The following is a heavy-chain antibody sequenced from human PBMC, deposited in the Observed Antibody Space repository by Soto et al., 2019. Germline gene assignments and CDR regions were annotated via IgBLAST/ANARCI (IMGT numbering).Heavy chain of an antibody. Sequence: PGGSLRLSCAASGFTFSSYAMHWVRQAPGKGLEWVAVISYDGSNKYYADSVKGRFTISRDNSKNTLYLQMNSLRAEDAAVYYCARDRMVRGVIINWFDPWGQGTLVTVSS. V-gene: IGHV3-30-3*01. CDR1: GFTFSSYA. D-gene: IGHD3-10*01. CDR2: ISYDGSNK. J-gene: IGHJ5*02. CDR3: ARDRMVRGVIINWFDP.